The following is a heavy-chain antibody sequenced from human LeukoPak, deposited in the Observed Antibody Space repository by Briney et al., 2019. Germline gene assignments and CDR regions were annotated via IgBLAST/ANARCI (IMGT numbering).Heavy chain of an antibody. CDR2: INHSEST. Sequence: PSESLSLTCAVYGGSFSGYNWSWIRLPPGKGLEWIGEINHSESTNYNPSLKSRVTISVDTSKNQFSLKLSSVTAADTAVYYCARGGLGNDYIWGSYRYTPYDYWGQGTLVTVSS. D-gene: IGHD3-16*02. V-gene: IGHV4-34*01. CDR3: ARGGLGNDYIWGSYRYTPYDY. J-gene: IGHJ4*02. CDR1: GGSFSGYN.